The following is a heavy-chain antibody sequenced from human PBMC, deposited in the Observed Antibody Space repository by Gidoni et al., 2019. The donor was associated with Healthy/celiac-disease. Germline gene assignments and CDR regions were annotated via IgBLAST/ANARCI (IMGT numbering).Heavy chain of an antibody. CDR3: ARASILTTVTTGD. CDR2: INAGNGNT. Sequence: QIQLVQSGAEVKKPGASVKVSCTASGYTFTSYAMHWVRQAPGQRLEWMEWINAGNGNTKYSQKFQGRVTITRDTSASTAYMELSSLRSEDTAVYYCARASILTTVTTGDWGQGTLVTVSS. CDR1: GYTFTSYA. V-gene: IGHV1-3*01. D-gene: IGHD4-4*01. J-gene: IGHJ4*02.